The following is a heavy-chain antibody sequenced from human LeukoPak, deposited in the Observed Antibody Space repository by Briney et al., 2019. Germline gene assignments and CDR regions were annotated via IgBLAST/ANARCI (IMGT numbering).Heavy chain of an antibody. V-gene: IGHV4-61*02. D-gene: IGHD2-2*01. J-gene: IGHJ4*02. CDR2: IYTSGST. Sequence: PSQTLSLTCTVSGGSISSGSYYWSWIRQPAGKGLEWIGRIYTSGSTNYNPSLKSRVTISVDTSNNQFSLKLNSVTAADTAVYYCARTHYTSWSRVFDYWGQGTLVTVSS. CDR3: ARTHYTSWSRVFDY. CDR1: GGSISSGSYY.